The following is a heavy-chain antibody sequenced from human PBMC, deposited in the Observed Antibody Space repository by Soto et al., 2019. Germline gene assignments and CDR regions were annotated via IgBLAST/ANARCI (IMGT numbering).Heavy chain of an antibody. Sequence: QVQLVQSGAEVKKPGASVKVSCKASGYTFTSYGISWVRQAPGQGLEWMGWISAYNGNTNYAQKLQGRVTRTTDTSTSTAYMELRSLRSDDTAVYYCARAEIRSYYDFWSGYYAGFDYWGQGTLVTVSS. D-gene: IGHD3-3*01. J-gene: IGHJ4*02. CDR1: GYTFTSYG. CDR3: ARAEIRSYYDFWSGYYAGFDY. V-gene: IGHV1-18*01. CDR2: ISAYNGNT.